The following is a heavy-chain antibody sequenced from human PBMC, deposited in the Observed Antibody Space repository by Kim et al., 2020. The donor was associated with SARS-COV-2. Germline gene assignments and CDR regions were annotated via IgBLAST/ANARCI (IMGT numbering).Heavy chain of an antibody. V-gene: IGHV2-5*02. J-gene: IGHJ3*02. CDR3: AHTTPDYYDRPSAFDI. CDR1: GFSLSTSGVG. CDR2: IYWDDDK. D-gene: IGHD3-22*01. Sequence: SGPTLVNPTQTLTLTCTFSGFSLSTSGVGVGWIRQPPGKALEWLALIYWDDDKRYSPSLKSRLTITKDTSKNQVVLTMTNMDPVDTATYYCAHTTPDYYDRPSAFDIWGQGTMVTVSS.